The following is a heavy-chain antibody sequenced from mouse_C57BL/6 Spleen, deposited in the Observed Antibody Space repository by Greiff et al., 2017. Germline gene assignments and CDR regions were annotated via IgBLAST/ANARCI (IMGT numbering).Heavy chain of an antibody. V-gene: IGHV1-15*01. CDR2: IDPETGGT. Sequence: VQLVESGAELVRPGASVTLSCKASGYTFTDYEMHWVKQTPVHGLEWIGAIDPETGGTAYNQKFKGKAILTADKSSSTAYMELRSLTSEDSAVYYCASDDYDGGNWGQGTTLTVSS. J-gene: IGHJ2*01. D-gene: IGHD2-4*01. CDR3: ASDDYDGGN. CDR1: GYTFTDYE.